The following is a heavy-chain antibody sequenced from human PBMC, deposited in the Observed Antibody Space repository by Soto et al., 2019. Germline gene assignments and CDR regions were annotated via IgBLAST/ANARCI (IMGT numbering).Heavy chain of an antibody. CDR2: IYHSGST. D-gene: IGHD3-3*02. V-gene: IGHV4-30-2*01. CDR1: GGSISSGGYS. CDR3: ARLAPYGIVDY. J-gene: IGHJ4*02. Sequence: NPSETLSLTCAVSGGSISSGGYSWSWIRQPPGKGLEWIGYIYHSGSTYYNPSLKSRVTISVDRSKNQFSLKLSSVTAADTAVYYCARLAPYGIVDYWGQGTLVTVSS.